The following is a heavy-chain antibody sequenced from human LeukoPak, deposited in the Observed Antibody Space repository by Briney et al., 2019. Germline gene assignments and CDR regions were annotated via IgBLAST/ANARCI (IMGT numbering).Heavy chain of an antibody. CDR1: GASTTSYY. CDR2: IYSDGTT. V-gene: IGHV4-59*01. D-gene: IGHD3-22*01. Sequence: SETLSLTCSVSGASTTSYYWNWIRQAPGKGLEWIGYIYSDGTTSYSPSLRSRVTISIDTSRNQFSLKLSSVTAADAAVYYCARDTRSYDTSGYYYFDYRGQGALVTVSS. CDR3: ARDTRSYDTSGYYYFDY. J-gene: IGHJ4*02.